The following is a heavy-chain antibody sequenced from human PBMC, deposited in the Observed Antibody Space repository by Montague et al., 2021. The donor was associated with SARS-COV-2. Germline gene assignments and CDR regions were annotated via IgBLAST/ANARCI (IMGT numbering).Heavy chain of an antibody. V-gene: IGHV3-23*03. J-gene: IGHJ4*02. CDR1: GFTFSSFA. CDR3: SGNMYFYDSRSYQNIDY. Sequence: SLRLSCAASGFTFSSFAMSWVRQAPGKGLEWVSIIYTGGSRTYYTDSVKGRFNISRDDSKNTLYLQMNGLRAEDTAIYYCSGNMYFYDSRSYQNIDYWGQGILVTVSS. D-gene: IGHD3-22*01. CDR2: IYTGGSRT.